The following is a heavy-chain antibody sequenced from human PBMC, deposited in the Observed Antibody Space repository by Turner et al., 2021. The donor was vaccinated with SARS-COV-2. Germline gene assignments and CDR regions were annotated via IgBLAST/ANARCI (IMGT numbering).Heavy chain of an antibody. D-gene: IGHD3-22*01. CDR2: RAYDGSNK. CDR3: AKTIGSYYDSSGYYKYFDY. V-gene: IGHV3-30*18. J-gene: IGHJ4*02. CDR1: GFTFGTYG. Sequence: QVQLVESGGGVVKPGRSLRHSCSASGFTFGTYGMHWVRHAPGKGLEWVALRAYDGSNKYYADSVKGRFTISRDNSKNTLYLQMNSLIAEDTAVYYCAKTIGSYYDSSGYYKYFDYWGQGTLVTVSS.